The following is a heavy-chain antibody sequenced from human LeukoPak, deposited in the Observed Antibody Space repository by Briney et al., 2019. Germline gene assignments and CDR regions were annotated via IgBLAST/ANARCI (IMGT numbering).Heavy chain of an antibody. CDR3: AGGAGVYYYGMDV. Sequence: TGGSLRLSCAASGFTFCSYAMYWVRQAPGKGLEWVSGIFGSGGSAHYADSVKGRFTISRDNSKNTLFLQMNTLRVDDTAVYYCAGGAGVYYYGMDVWGQGTLVTVSS. V-gene: IGHV3-23*01. CDR2: IFGSGGSA. CDR1: GFTFCSYA. J-gene: IGHJ6*02.